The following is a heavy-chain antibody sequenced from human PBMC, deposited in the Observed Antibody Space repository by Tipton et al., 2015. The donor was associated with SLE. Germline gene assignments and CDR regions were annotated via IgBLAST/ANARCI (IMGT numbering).Heavy chain of an antibody. V-gene: IGHV1-46*01. CDR1: GYTFTSHY. J-gene: IGHJ3*02. D-gene: IGHD3-10*01. CDR3: ARGRSGSYLSAFDI. CDR2: IDPRGGST. Sequence: QSGPEVKKPGASVKVSCKASGYTFTSHYMHWVRQAPGQGLEWMGVIDPRGGSTSHAQKFPDRVTMTRDTSTNTVYMEMSSLRSDDTAVYYCARGRSGSYLSAFDIWGQGTKVTVSS.